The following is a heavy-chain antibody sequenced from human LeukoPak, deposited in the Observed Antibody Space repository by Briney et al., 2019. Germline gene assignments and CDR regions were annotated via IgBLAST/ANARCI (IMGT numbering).Heavy chain of an antibody. CDR2: ISSSSSAI. CDR1: GFTFSSYS. V-gene: IGHV3-48*01. D-gene: IGHD1-26*01. CDR3: ARDRRYSGSYYVGDYFDY. Sequence: GGSLRLSCAASGFTFSSYSMNWVRQAPGKGLEWVSYISSSSSAIYYADSVKGRFTISRDNAKNSLYLQMNSLRAEDTAVYYCARDRRYSGSYYVGDYFDYWGQGTLVTVSS. J-gene: IGHJ4*02.